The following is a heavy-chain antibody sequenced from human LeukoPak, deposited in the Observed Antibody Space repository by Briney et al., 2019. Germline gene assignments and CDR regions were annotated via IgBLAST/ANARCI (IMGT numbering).Heavy chain of an antibody. D-gene: IGHD3-16*01. CDR3: ASQSYARFDP. CDR2: ISYDGSNK. J-gene: IGHJ5*02. CDR1: GFTFTTYW. V-gene: IGHV3-30*03. Sequence: GESLRLSCAASGFTFTTYWLGWVRQPPGKGLEWVAIISYDGSNKYYADSVKGRFTISRDNSNNTLFLQMNSLRVEDTAVYYCASQSYARFDPWGQGTLVTVSS.